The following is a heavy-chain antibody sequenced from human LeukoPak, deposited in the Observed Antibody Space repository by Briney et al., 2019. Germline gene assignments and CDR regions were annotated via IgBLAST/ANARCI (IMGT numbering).Heavy chain of an antibody. CDR2: IYYSGST. V-gene: IGHV4-39*01. CDR3: ARQVYRTHFDY. D-gene: IGHD5-12*01. J-gene: IGHJ4*02. CDR1: GGSISSSSYY. Sequence: PSETLSLTCTVSGGSISSSSYYWGWIRQPPGKGLEWIGSIYYSGSTYYNPSLKSRVTISVDTSKNQFSLKLSPVTAADTAVYYCARQVYRTHFDYWGQGTLVTVSS.